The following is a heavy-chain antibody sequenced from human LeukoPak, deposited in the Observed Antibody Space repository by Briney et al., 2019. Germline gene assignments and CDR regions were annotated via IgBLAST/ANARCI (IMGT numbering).Heavy chain of an antibody. V-gene: IGHV3-74*01. D-gene: IGHD6-19*01. CDR3: ARAPWLGLDY. CDR1: GVTFSSYW. J-gene: IGHJ4*02. Sequence: GGSLRLSCAASGVTFSSYWTHWVRQAPEKRLVWVSRINSDGSSTSYADSVKGRFTISRDNAKNTLYLQMNSLRAEDTAVYYCARAPWLGLDYWGQGTLVTVSS. CDR2: INSDGSST.